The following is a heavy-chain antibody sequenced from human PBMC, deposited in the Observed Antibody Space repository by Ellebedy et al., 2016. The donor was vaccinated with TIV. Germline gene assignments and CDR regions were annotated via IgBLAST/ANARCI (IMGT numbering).Heavy chain of an antibody. V-gene: IGHV3-66*01. Sequence: GESLKISCAASGFTVSSNYMTWVRRAPGKGLEWVSVIYSGGSTYYADSVKGRFTISRDNSKNTLYLQMNSLRAEDTAVYYCARGGSYYVYWGQGTLVTVSS. D-gene: IGHD1-26*01. CDR2: IYSGGST. J-gene: IGHJ4*02. CDR1: GFTVSSNY. CDR3: ARGGSYYVY.